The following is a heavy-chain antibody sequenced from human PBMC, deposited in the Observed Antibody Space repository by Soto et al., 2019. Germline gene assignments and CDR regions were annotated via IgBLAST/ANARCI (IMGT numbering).Heavy chain of an antibody. CDR2: MNPNSGNT. V-gene: IGHV1-8*01. CDR1: GYTFTSYD. D-gene: IGHD3-10*01. Sequence: ASVKVSCKASGYTFTSYDINWVRQATGQGLEWMGWMNPNSGNTGYAQKFQGRVTMTRNTSISTAYMERSSLRSEDTAVYYCARLWFGELSYYMDVWGKGTTVTVSS. J-gene: IGHJ6*03. CDR3: ARLWFGELSYYMDV.